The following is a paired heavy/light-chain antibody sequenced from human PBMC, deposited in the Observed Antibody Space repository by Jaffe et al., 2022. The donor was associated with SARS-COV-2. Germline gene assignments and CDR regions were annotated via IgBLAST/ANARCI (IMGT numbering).Heavy chain of an antibody. Sequence: QVRLQQWGAGLLKPSETLSLTCAVYGGSFSGYYWTWLRQSPGEGLEWIGEISHSGITNYNPSLKSRVTISLDTSKNQFSLKLASVTAADTAVYYCARYGGGDVWFFNLWGRGTLVTVSS. V-gene: IGHV4-34*01. CDR1: GGSFSGYY. D-gene: IGHD2-21*01. CDR2: ISHSGIT. J-gene: IGHJ2*01. CDR3: ARYGGGDVWFFNL.
Light chain of an antibody. CDR1: QSLLHSDGKTY. Sequence: DIVVTQTPLSLSVTPGQPASISCNSSQSLLHSDGKTYLFWYLQKPGQPPQLLIYRVSNRFSGVSDRFSGSGAGTDFTLTISRVEAEDVGVYHCMQSAQLPYTFGQGTKLE. V-gene: IGKV2D-29*01. J-gene: IGKJ2*01. CDR3: MQSAQLPYT. CDR2: RVS.